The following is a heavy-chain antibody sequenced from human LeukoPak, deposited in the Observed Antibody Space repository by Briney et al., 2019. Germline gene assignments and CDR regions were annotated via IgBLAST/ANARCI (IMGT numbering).Heavy chain of an antibody. CDR2: ISSSSSDI. J-gene: IGHJ6*02. D-gene: IGHD5/OR15-5a*01. V-gene: IGHV3-21*01. CDR3: ARGSVRNYYGMDV. CDR1: GFTFSSYS. Sequence: PGGSLRLSCAASGFTFSSYSMNWVRKAPGKGLEWVSSISSSSSDIYYADSVKGRFTISRDNAKNSLYLQMNSLRAEDTAVYYCARGSVRNYYGMDVWGQGTTVTVSS.